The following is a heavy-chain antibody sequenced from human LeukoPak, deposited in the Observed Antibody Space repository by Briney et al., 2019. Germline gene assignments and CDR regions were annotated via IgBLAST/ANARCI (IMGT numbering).Heavy chain of an antibody. CDR2: IIPIFGTA. CDR3: ARAATPRFAKIFGVEDY. D-gene: IGHD3-3*01. Sequence: SVKVSCKASGGTFSSYAISWVRQAPGQGLEWMGGIIPIFGTANYAQKFQGRVTITTDESTSTAYMELSSLRSEDTAVYYCARAATPRFAKIFGVEDYWGQGTLVTVSS. J-gene: IGHJ4*02. CDR1: GGTFSSYA. V-gene: IGHV1-69*05.